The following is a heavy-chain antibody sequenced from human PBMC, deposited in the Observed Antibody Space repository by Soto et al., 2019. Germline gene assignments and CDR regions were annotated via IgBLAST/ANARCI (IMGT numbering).Heavy chain of an antibody. J-gene: IGHJ3*02. Sequence: ASVKVSCKASGYTFTSYGISWVRQAPGQGLEWMGWISAYNGNTNYAQKLQGRVTMTTDTSTSTAYMELRSLRPDDTAVYYCARMIGSWSHDAFDIWGQGTMVTVSS. CDR3: ARMIGSWSHDAFDI. CDR2: ISAYNGNT. D-gene: IGHD6-13*01. CDR1: GYTFTSYG. V-gene: IGHV1-18*01.